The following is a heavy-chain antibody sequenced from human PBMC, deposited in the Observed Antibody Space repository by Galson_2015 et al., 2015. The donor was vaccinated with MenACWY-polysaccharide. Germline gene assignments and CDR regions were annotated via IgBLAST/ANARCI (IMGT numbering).Heavy chain of an antibody. J-gene: IGHJ5*02. CDR2: IHSRGST. CDR1: GGSISTGSSY. Sequence: TLSLTCSVSGGSISTGSSYWSWIRQPAGKGLEWIGRIHSRGSTDYSPSLKSRVTISTDTSRNQLSPKLSSVTAADTAVYYCARSLGYSDSAFDNGRDVDRRFDPWGQGTLVTVSS. V-gene: IGHV4-61*02. D-gene: IGHD5-12*01. CDR3: ARSLGYSDSAFDNGRDVDRRFDP.